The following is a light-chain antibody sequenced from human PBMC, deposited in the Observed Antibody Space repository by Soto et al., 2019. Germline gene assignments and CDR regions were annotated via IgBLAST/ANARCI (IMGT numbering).Light chain of an antibody. V-gene: IGLV2-14*01. CDR3: SSYTSSSTPYV. Sequence: QSALTQPASVSGSPGQSITISCTGTSSDVGGYNYVSWYQQHPGKAPKLMIYEVSNRLSGVSNRFSGSKSGNTASLTISGPQAEDEADYYCSSYTSSSTPYVFGTGTKVTVL. CDR1: SSDVGGYNY. J-gene: IGLJ1*01. CDR2: EVS.